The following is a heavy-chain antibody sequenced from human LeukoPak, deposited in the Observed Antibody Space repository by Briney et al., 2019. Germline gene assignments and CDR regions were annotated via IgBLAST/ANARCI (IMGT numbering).Heavy chain of an antibody. CDR1: GYTFTGYY. CDR3: ARAEDIVVVPAAMCFDY. D-gene: IGHD2-2*01. V-gene: IGHV1-2*02. J-gene: IGHJ4*02. CDR2: INPNSGGT. Sequence: ASVKVSCKASGYTFTGYYMHWVRQAPGQGLEWMGWINPNSGGTNYAQKFQGRVTMTRDTSIGTAYMELSRLRSDDTAVYYCARAEDIVVVPAAMCFDYWGQGTLVTVSS.